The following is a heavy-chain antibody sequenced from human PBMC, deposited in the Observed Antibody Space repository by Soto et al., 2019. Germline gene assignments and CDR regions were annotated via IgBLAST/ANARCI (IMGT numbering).Heavy chain of an antibody. V-gene: IGHV1-2*02. CDR2: INPNSGGT. CDR3: ARDPDYYGSGSRKESNWFDP. J-gene: IGHJ5*02. CDR1: GYTFTGYY. Sequence: ASVKVSCKASGYTFTGYYMHWVRQAPGQGLEWMGWINPNSGGTNYAQKIQGRVTMTRDTSISTAYMELSRLRSDDTAVYYCARDPDYYGSGSRKESNWFDPWGQGTLVTVSS. D-gene: IGHD3-10*01.